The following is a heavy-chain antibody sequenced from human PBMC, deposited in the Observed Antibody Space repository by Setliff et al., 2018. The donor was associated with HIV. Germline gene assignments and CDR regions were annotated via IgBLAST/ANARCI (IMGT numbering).Heavy chain of an antibody. D-gene: IGHD3-10*01. CDR1: GYTFTGYY. CDR2: VNPSGGST. CDR3: AKDHSSSKTYFGELNFDSSFDF. V-gene: IGHV1-46*01. Sequence: ASVKVSCKASGYTFTGYYMHWVRQAPGQGLEWVGMVNPSGGSTAYAQKFQGRVTIIRDTSTSTVYMDLSSLRSEDTAIYYCAKDHSSSKTYFGELNFDSSFDFWGQGTPVTVSS. J-gene: IGHJ4*02.